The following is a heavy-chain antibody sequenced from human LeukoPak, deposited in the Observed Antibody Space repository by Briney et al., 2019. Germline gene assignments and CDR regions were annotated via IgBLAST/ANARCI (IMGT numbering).Heavy chain of an antibody. CDR2: IKQDGSEK. Sequence: GGSLRLSCAASGFTFSSYWMSWVRQAPGKGLEWVANIKQDGSEKYYADSVKGRFTISRDNAKNSLYLQMNSLRAEDTAVYYCARERGYSYGYYFDYWGQGTLLTVSS. J-gene: IGHJ4*02. CDR3: ARERGYSYGYYFDY. V-gene: IGHV3-7*01. D-gene: IGHD5-18*01. CDR1: GFTFSSYW.